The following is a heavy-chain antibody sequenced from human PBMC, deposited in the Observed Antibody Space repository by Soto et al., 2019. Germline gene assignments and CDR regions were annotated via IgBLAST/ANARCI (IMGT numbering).Heavy chain of an antibody. Sequence: QVQLVQSGAEVKKPGASVKVSCKASGYTFTGYYMHWVRQAPGQGLEWMGWINPNSGGTNYAQKFQGWVTMTRDTSXXTAYMELSRLRSDDTAVYYCARDPNYDSSGSSFDYWGQGTLVTVSS. CDR2: INPNSGGT. V-gene: IGHV1-2*04. J-gene: IGHJ4*02. D-gene: IGHD3-22*01. CDR1: GYTFTGYY. CDR3: ARDPNYDSSGSSFDY.